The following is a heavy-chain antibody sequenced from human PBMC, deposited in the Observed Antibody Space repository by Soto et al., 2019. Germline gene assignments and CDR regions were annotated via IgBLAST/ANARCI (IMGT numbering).Heavy chain of an antibody. V-gene: IGHV3-33*01. CDR2: IWYDGSNK. J-gene: IGHJ4*02. Sequence: GGSLRLSCAASGFTFSSYGMHWVRQAPGKGLEWVAVIWYDGSNKYYADSVKGRFTISRDNSKNTLYLQMNSLRAEDTAVYYCARDYYDSSGQSGMDYWGQGTLVTVSS. CDR3: ARDYYDSSGQSGMDY. CDR1: GFTFSSYG. D-gene: IGHD3-22*01.